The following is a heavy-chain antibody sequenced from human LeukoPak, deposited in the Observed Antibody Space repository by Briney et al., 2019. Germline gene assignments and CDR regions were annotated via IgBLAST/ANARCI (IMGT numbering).Heavy chain of an antibody. Sequence: GGSLRLSCAASGFTFSSYSMNWVRPAPGKGLEWVSSISSSSSYIYYADSVKGRFTISRDNAKNSLYLQMNSLRAEDTAVYYCARDRGFGELLYDYWGQGTLVTVSS. V-gene: IGHV3-21*01. CDR3: ARDRGFGELLYDY. J-gene: IGHJ4*02. CDR2: ISSSSSYI. CDR1: GFTFSSYS. D-gene: IGHD3-10*01.